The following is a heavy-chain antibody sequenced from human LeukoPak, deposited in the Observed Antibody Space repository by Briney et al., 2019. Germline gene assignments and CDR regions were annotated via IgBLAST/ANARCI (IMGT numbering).Heavy chain of an antibody. CDR2: ISAYNGNT. CDR1: GYTFTSYG. CDR3: ARRGYYDSSGYGTYYFDY. Sequence: ASVKVSCKASGYTFTSYGISWVRQAPGQGLEWMGWISAYNGNTNYAQKLQGRVTITTDTSTSTAYMELRSLRSDDTAVYYCARRGYYDSSGYGTYYFDYWGQGTLVTVSS. J-gene: IGHJ4*02. D-gene: IGHD3-22*01. V-gene: IGHV1-18*01.